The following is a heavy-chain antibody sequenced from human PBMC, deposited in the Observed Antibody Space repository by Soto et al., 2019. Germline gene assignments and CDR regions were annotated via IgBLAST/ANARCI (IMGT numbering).Heavy chain of an antibody. CDR3: ASRYGPSEFDH. CDR2: IHGNGGT. V-gene: IGHV4-39*01. Sequence: QLQLEESGPGLVKSSETLSLTRSVSGDSISSSSYYWGWIRQSPGEGLEWIGNIHGNGGTQYNPSLSRRVIISVDTSANQFSLRLTSVTAADTAVYYCASRYGPSEFDHWGQGSLVTVSS. D-gene: IGHD3-9*01. CDR1: GDSISSSSYY. J-gene: IGHJ4*02.